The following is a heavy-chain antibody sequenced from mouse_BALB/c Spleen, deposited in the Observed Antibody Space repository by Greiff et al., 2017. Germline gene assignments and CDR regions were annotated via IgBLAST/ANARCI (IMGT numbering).Heavy chain of an antibody. Sequence: EVQLQQSGPELVKPGASVKMSCKASGYTFTSYVMHWVKQKPGQGLEWIGYINPYNDGTKYNEKFKGKATLTSDKSSSTAYMELSSLTSEDSAVYYCAREGSIYYDYVFAYWGQGTLVTVSA. CDR2: INPYNDGT. CDR1: GYTFTSYV. D-gene: IGHD2-4*01. V-gene: IGHV1-14*01. J-gene: IGHJ3*01. CDR3: AREGSIYYDYVFAY.